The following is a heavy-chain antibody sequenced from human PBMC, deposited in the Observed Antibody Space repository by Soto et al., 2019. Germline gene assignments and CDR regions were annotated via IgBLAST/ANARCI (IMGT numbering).Heavy chain of an antibody. CDR2: IYSGGST. CDR1: GFTVSSNY. V-gene: IGHV3-53*04. J-gene: IGHJ4*02. D-gene: IGHD3-10*01. CDR3: ARGYYYGSGSYSTPYYFDY. Sequence: EVQLMESGGGLVQPGGSLRLSCAASGFTVSSNYMSWVRQAPGKGLEWVSVIYSGGSTYYADSVKGRFTISRHNSKNTLYLQMNSLRAEDTAVYYCARGYYYGSGSYSTPYYFDYWGQGTLVTVSS.